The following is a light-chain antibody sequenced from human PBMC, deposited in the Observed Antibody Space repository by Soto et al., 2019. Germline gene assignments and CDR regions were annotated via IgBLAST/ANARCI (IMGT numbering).Light chain of an antibody. Sequence: QSALTQPASVSGSPGQSITISCAGTSSDIGGYYYVSWYQHHPGKAPKLLIYQVTNRTSRVSNRLSGSKSGNTASLTISGLQADDEADYYCTSYSSSDIFYVFGTGTKVTVL. CDR2: QVT. V-gene: IGLV2-14*01. CDR1: SSDIGGYYY. CDR3: TSYSSSDIFYV. J-gene: IGLJ1*01.